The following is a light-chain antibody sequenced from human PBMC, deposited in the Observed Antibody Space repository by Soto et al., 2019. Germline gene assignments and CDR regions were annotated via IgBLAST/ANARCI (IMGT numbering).Light chain of an antibody. CDR3: QQYGSSPWT. CDR2: GAS. CDR1: QSVTYRY. V-gene: IGKV3-20*01. Sequence: ETVLTQSPGTLSLSPGERVTLSSSASQSVTYRYLAWYQQKPGQAPRLLIYGASSRATGIPDRFSGSGSGTDFTLTISRLEPEDFAVYYCQQYGSSPWTFGQGTKVDIK. J-gene: IGKJ1*01.